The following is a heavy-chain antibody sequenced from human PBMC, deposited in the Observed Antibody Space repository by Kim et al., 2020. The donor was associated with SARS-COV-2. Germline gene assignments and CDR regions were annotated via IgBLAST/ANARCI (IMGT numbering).Heavy chain of an antibody. D-gene: IGHD4-17*01. V-gene: IGHV1-18*01. CDR1: GYTFTSYG. CDR3: AVQNTVTENFDY. J-gene: IGHJ4*02. Sequence: ASVKVSCKASGYTFTSYGISWVRQAPGQGLEWMGWISAYNGNTNYAQKLQGRVTMTTDTSTSTAYMELRSLRSDDTAVYYCAVQNTVTENFDYWGQGTLVTVSS. CDR2: ISAYNGNT.